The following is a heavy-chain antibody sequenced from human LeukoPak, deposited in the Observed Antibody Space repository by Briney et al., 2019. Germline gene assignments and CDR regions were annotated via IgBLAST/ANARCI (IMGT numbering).Heavy chain of an antibody. CDR2: INPNSGGT. V-gene: IGHV1-2*02. CDR3: ARAPSPTVTYFDY. D-gene: IGHD4-17*01. Sequence: ASVKVSCKASGYTFTGYYMYWVRQAPGQGLEWMGWINPNSGGTNYAQKFQGRVTMTRDTSISTAYIELSRLRSDDTAVYYCARAPSPTVTYFDYWGQGTLVTVSS. CDR1: GYTFTGYY. J-gene: IGHJ4*02.